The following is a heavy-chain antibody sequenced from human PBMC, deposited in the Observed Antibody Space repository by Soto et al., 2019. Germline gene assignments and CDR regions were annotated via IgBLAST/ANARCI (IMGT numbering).Heavy chain of an antibody. CDR2: IYHSGST. Sequence: SETLSLTCAVSGYSISSGYYFGWILQPPGKGLEWIGSIYHSGSTYYNPSLKSRVTISVDTSKNQFSLKLSSVTAADTAVYYCAREAAARRGVDYWGQGTLVTVSS. CDR3: AREAAARRGVDY. CDR1: GYSISSGYY. D-gene: IGHD6-6*01. J-gene: IGHJ4*02. V-gene: IGHV4-38-2*02.